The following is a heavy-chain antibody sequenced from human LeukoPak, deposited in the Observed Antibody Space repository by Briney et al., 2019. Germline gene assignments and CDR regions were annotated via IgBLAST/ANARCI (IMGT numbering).Heavy chain of an antibody. CDR2: MYHNGST. CDR3: ARHPSGRMWLQQGGWFDP. V-gene: IGHV4-38-2*01. J-gene: IGHJ5*02. CDR1: GFIFSSYE. D-gene: IGHD5-24*01. Sequence: GSLRLSCAASGFIFSSYEMNWVRQAPGKGLEWIGSMYHNGSTYYNPSLKSRVTISVDTSKNQFSLKLSSVTAADTAVYYCARHPSGRMWLQQGGWFDPWGQGTLVTVSS.